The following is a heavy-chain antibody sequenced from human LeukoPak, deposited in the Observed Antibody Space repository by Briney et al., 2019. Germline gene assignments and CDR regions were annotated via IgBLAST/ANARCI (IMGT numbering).Heavy chain of an antibody. V-gene: IGHV1-2*02. CDR2: VNPNSGGT. CDR3: ARVPIRCDSSSSSCYYYYYMDV. Sequence: ASVKVSCKTSGYSFSDYYIHWVRQAPGQGLEWMGWVNPNSGGTNYAQKFQGRVTMTRDTSISTAYMELSRLRSDDTAVYYCARVPIRCDSSSSSCYYYYYMDVWGKGTTVTVSS. J-gene: IGHJ6*03. D-gene: IGHD6-6*01. CDR1: GYSFSDYY.